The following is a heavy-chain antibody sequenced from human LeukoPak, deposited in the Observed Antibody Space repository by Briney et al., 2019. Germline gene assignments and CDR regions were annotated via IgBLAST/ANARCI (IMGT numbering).Heavy chain of an antibody. CDR1: GFTFSSYS. Sequence: GESLKISCAASGFTFSSYSMNWVRQAPGKGLEWISYVTSSSGAIYYADSVKGRFTISRDNAKNSLYLQMNGLRAEDTAVYYCTRVEYGDYPGDYWGQGTLVTVSS. CDR2: VTSSSGAI. D-gene: IGHD4-17*01. J-gene: IGHJ4*02. V-gene: IGHV3-48*01. CDR3: TRVEYGDYPGDY.